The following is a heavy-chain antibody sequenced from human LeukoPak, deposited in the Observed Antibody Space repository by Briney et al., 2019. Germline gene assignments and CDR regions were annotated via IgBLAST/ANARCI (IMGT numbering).Heavy chain of an antibody. CDR1: GFSLSNSGVG. Sequence: KSGPTLVNPTQTPTLTCTFSGFSLSNSGVGVGWIRQPPGKALEWLTLIYWNDVKRYSPSLKSRLTITKDTSKNQVALTMTNMDPVDTATYYCARWTFVRGDDQYYMDVWGKGTTVTISS. D-gene: IGHD3-10*01. CDR3: ARWTFVRGDDQYYMDV. CDR2: IYWNDVK. J-gene: IGHJ6*03. V-gene: IGHV2-5*01.